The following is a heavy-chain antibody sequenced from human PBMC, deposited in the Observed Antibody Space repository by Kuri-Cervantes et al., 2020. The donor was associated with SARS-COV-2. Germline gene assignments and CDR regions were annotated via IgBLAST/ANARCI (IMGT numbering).Heavy chain of an antibody. D-gene: IGHD3-16*01. J-gene: IGHJ2*01. Sequence: GGSLRLSCAASGYSFSSFALSWVRQAPGKGLEWVSIIYSGGTTYYGDSVKGRFTMSRDTSKSTVYLQMDSLRVDDTAVYYCARARLGDWYFDLWGRGTMVTVSS. CDR1: GYSFSSFA. CDR2: IYSGGTT. V-gene: IGHV3-66*01. CDR3: ARARLGDWYFDL.